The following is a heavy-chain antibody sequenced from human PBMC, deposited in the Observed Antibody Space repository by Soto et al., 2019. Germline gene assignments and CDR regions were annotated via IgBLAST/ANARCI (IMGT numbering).Heavy chain of an antibody. J-gene: IGHJ4*02. Sequence: QVQLVQSGAEVKKPGASVKVSCKASGYTFTNYGITWVRQAPGQGLEWMGWISPYIDTTNYALKLQDRVSMTTDTSTGTAYMELGSLRSDDTAVYYCARVVSHVLEWLLDPPHFFDYWGQGTLVTVSS. CDR3: ARVVSHVLEWLLDPPHFFDY. V-gene: IGHV1-18*04. CDR1: GYTFTNYG. CDR2: ISPYIDTT. D-gene: IGHD3-3*01.